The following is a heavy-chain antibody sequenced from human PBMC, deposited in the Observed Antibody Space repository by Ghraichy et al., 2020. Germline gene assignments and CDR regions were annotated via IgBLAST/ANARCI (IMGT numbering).Heavy chain of an antibody. CDR1: GFSFTDYW. J-gene: IGHJ4*02. CDR2: LNIDGTTV. D-gene: IGHD1-14*01. Sequence: ETLSLTCAASGFSFTDYWMHWVRQTPGRGLEWVSHLNIDGTTVNYADSVKGRFTISRDNAKNTMYLQMISLTVEDTAVYYCVRSYKDGLRHFDYWGQGTLVTFSS. CDR3: VRSYKDGLRHFDY. V-gene: IGHV3-74*01.